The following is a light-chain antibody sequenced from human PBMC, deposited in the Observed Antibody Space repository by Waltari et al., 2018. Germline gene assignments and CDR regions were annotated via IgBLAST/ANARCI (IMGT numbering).Light chain of an antibody. V-gene: IGKV4-1*01. CDR2: WAS. Sequence: DIVMTQSPDSLAGSLGARATITCKSSQSVLYSSNNNNYLAWYQQKPGQPPKLLIYWASTRESGVPDRFSGSGSGTDFTLTISSLQAEDVAVYYCQQYYSSPWTFGQGTKVEIK. CDR1: QSVLYSSNNNNY. CDR3: QQYYSSPWT. J-gene: IGKJ1*01.